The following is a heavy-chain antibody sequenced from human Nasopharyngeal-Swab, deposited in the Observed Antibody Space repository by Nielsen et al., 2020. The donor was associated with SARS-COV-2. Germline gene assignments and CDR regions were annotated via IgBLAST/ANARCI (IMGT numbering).Heavy chain of an antibody. CDR1: GFTFSSYS. CDR2: ISSSSSYI. CDR3: ARDLRASGDY. Sequence: GESLQISCAASGFTFSSYSMNWVRQAPGKGLEWVSSISSSSSYIYYADSVKGRFTISRDNAKNSLYLQMNSLRAEDTAVYYCARDLRASGDYWGQGTLVTVSS. D-gene: IGHD4-17*01. V-gene: IGHV3-21*01. J-gene: IGHJ4*02.